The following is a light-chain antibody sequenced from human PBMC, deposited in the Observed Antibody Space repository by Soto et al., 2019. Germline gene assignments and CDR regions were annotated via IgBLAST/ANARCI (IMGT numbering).Light chain of an antibody. CDR1: QDVGNC. J-gene: IGKJ4*01. V-gene: IGKV1-33*01. Sequence: DIQMTQSPSSLSASVGDRVTITCQASQDVGNCLNWYQQKAGRAPKFLMQDASNLETGVPSRFSGSGSGKYFSFTITSLQPEDVATYYCQQCRGVPLTFGGGTKVDI. CDR2: DAS. CDR3: QQCRGVPLT.